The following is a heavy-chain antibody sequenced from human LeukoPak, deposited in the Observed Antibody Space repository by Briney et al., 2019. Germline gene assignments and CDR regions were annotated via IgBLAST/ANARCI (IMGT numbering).Heavy chain of an antibody. CDR1: GGSFSGYY. CDR3: ARFLVVPAHFDY. Sequence: SETLSLTCAVYGGSFSGYYWSWIRQPPGKGLEWIGEINHSGSTNYNPSLKSRVTISVDTSKNQFSLKLSSVTAADTAVYYCARFLVVPAHFDYWGQGTLVTVSS. D-gene: IGHD2-2*01. V-gene: IGHV4-34*01. J-gene: IGHJ4*02. CDR2: INHSGST.